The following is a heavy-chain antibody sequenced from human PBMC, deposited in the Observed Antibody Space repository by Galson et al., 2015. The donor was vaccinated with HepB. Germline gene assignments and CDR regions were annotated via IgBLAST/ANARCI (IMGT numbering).Heavy chain of an antibody. V-gene: IGHV3-48*03. CDR3: ATFLGGSTYYYYYGMDV. CDR1: GFTFSSYD. D-gene: IGHD3-16*01. Sequence: SLRLSCAASGFTFSSYDMSWVRQAPGKGLEWVSYISSSGSTTYYADSVKGRFTISRDNAKNSLYLQMNSLRAEDTALYYCATFLGGSTYYYYYGMDVCGQVTTVTVSS. J-gene: IGHJ6*02. CDR2: ISSSGSTT.